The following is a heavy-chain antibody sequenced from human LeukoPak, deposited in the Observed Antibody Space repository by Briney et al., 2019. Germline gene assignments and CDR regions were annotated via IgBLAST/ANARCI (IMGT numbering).Heavy chain of an antibody. Sequence: GRSLRLSCAASGFTFSDYYMSWIRQAPGKGLEWVSYISSSGSTIYYADSVKGRFTISRDNAKNSLYLQMNSLRAEDTAVYYCARDGGDTAMGTLPFDYWGQGTLVTVSS. CDR2: ISSSGSTI. CDR1: GFTFSDYY. V-gene: IGHV3-11*01. CDR3: ARDGGDTAMGTLPFDY. D-gene: IGHD5-18*01. J-gene: IGHJ4*02.